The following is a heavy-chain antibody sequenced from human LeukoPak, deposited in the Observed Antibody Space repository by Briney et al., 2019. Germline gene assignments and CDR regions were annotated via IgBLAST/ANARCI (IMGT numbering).Heavy chain of an antibody. CDR2: ISAFNGNT. Sequence: ASEKISCKASGYTFTSYGINWVRQAPGHRLEWMGWISAFNGNTNTAQKLQGRVTMTADTATSTAYMELRSLRSDDTAVYYCARGQGGSPIDYWGQGTLVTVSS. D-gene: IGHD1-26*01. CDR1: GYTFTSYG. CDR3: ARGQGGSPIDY. V-gene: IGHV1-18*01. J-gene: IGHJ4*02.